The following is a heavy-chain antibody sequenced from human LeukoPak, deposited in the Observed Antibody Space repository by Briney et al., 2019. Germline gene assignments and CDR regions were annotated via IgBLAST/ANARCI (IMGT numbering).Heavy chain of an antibody. D-gene: IGHD2-2*01. CDR3: ARRYCSSTSCYAGMGLPFDY. CDR2: IIPIFGTA. Sequence: SVKVSCKASGGTFSSYAISWVRQASGQGLEWMGGIIPIFGTANYAQKFQGRVTITADKSTSTAYMELSSLRSEDTAVYYCARRYCSSTSCYAGMGLPFDYWGQGTLVTVSS. V-gene: IGHV1-69*06. CDR1: GGTFSSYA. J-gene: IGHJ4*02.